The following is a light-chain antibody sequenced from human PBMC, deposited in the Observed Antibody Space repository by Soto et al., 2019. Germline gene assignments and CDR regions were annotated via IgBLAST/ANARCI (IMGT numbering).Light chain of an antibody. CDR3: QQSYSTPRGFT. Sequence: DIQMTQSPSSLSASVGDRVTITCRASQSISSYLNWYQQKPGKAPKLLIYAASSLQSGVPSRFSGSGSGTDFTLTISSLQPEDFATYYCQQSYSTPRGFTFSPGTKVDIK. CDR1: QSISSY. V-gene: IGKV1-39*01. CDR2: AAS. J-gene: IGKJ3*01.